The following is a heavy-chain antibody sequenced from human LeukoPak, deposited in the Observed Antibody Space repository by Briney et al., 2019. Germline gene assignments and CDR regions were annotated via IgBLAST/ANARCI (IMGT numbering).Heavy chain of an antibody. CDR3: AKVPYPGITVAGVDY. Sequence: PGGSLRLSCAASGFTFSSYSMNWVRQAPGKGLEWVSSIASTSDYIQYADSVKGRCTISRDNAKNSLFLQMNSLRADDTAVYYCAKVPYPGITVAGVDYWGQGTPITVSS. D-gene: IGHD6-19*01. V-gene: IGHV3-21*01. J-gene: IGHJ4*02. CDR2: IASTSDYI. CDR1: GFTFSSYS.